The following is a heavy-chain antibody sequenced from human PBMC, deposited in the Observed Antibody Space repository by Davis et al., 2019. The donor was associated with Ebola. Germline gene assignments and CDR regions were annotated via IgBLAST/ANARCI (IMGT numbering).Heavy chain of an antibody. CDR2: FDPEDGKT. CDR3: ATSPGYNHGFDD. J-gene: IGHJ4*02. D-gene: IGHD5-18*01. CDR1: GYSLTELS. Sequence: ASVKVSCNVSGYSLTELSMHWVRQTPGKGLEWLGGFDPEDGKTVSAQNFEGRVTMTEDPSTDTAYMERRSLRSEDTAVYYCATSPGYNHGFDDWGQGTLVTVSS. V-gene: IGHV1-24*01.